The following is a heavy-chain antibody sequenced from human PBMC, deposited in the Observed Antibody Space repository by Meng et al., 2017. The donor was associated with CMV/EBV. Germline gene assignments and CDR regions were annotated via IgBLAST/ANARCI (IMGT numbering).Heavy chain of an antibody. Sequence: GGSLRLSCAASGFTFSTYEMNWVRQAPGKGLEWVSYISSSGDVIYYADSVKGGFTISRDNAKNSLYLQMNSLRAEDTAVYYCARDRYYDFWSGYHQGDAFDVWGQGTLVTVSS. CDR1: GFTFSTYE. D-gene: IGHD3-3*01. J-gene: IGHJ3*01. CDR3: ARDRYYDFWSGYHQGDAFDV. CDR2: ISSSGDVI. V-gene: IGHV3-48*03.